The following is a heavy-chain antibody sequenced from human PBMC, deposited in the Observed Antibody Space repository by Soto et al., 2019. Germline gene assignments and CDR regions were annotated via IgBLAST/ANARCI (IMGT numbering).Heavy chain of an antibody. CDR1: GYTFTSYG. V-gene: IGHV1-18*01. CDR3: ARDRPPYYDFWSGSIGGYYYYGMDV. CDR2: ISAYNGNT. Sequence: QVQLVQSGAEVKKAGASVKVSCKASGYTFTSYGISWVRQAPGQGLEWMGWISAYNGNTNYAQKLQGRVTMTTDTSTSTAYMELRSLRSDDTAVYYCARDRPPYYDFWSGSIGGYYYYGMDVWGQGTTVTVSS. J-gene: IGHJ6*02. D-gene: IGHD3-3*01.